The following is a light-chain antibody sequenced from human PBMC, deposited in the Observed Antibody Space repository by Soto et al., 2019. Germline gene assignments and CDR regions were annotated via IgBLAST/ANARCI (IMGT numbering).Light chain of an antibody. CDR2: AAS. Sequence: DIVLTQSPSSLSASVGDRVTITCRASQSISSYLNWYQQKPGKAPKLLIYAASSLQSGVPSRFSGSGSGTDFTLTICSLQPEDFATYYCQQSYSTPYTFGQGTKLEIK. CDR1: QSISSY. CDR3: QQSYSTPYT. V-gene: IGKV1-39*01. J-gene: IGKJ2*01.